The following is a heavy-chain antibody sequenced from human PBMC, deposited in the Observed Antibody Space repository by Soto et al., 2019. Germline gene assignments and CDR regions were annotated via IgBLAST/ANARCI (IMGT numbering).Heavy chain of an antibody. CDR2: IYYSGST. V-gene: IGHV4-31*03. CDR3: ARESGSSWPNWFDP. D-gene: IGHD6-13*01. CDR1: GGSISSGVYY. J-gene: IGHJ5*02. Sequence: PSETLSLTCTVSGGSISSGVYYWSWIRHHPGKGLEWIGYIYYSGSTYYNPSLKSRVTISVDTSKNQFSLKLSSVTAADTAVYYCARESGSSWPNWFDPWGQGTLVTVSS.